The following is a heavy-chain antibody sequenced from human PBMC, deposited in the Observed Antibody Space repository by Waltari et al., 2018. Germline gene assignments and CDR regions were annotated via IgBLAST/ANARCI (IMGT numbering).Heavy chain of an antibody. CDR3: ARYASGDYYDSTGYYY. D-gene: IGHD3-22*01. CDR1: GFSFSSHS. J-gene: IGHJ4*01. V-gene: IGHV3-23*01. Sequence: EGQLLESGGGLAQIGGSLRLSCSESGFSFSSHSLTWVRQVPGKGLEWVAVISKSGLTTFYADSVRGRFTISRDNSKNTLYLQLNSLRAEDTATYYCARYASGDYYDSTGYYYWGQGTLLSVSS. CDR2: ISKSGLTT.